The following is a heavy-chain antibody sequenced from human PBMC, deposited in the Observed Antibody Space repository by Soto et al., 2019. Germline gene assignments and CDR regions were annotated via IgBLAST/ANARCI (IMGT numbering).Heavy chain of an antibody. V-gene: IGHV4-30-2*02. Sequence: PSETLSLTCAVSGGSISSGGYSWSWIRQPPGKGLEWIGYIYHSGSTYYNPSLKSRVTISVDRSKNQFSLKLSSVTAADTAVYYCARKNDYYDYWGQGTRVTVSS. CDR1: GGSISSGGYS. CDR3: ARKNDYYDY. CDR2: IYHSGST. J-gene: IGHJ4*02.